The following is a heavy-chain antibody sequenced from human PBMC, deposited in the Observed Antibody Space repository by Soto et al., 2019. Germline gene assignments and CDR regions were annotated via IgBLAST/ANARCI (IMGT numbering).Heavy chain of an antibody. CDR3: ARGSLEHPNSYFHN. D-gene: IGHD1-1*01. J-gene: IGHJ4*02. V-gene: IGHV4-34*01. CDR1: GGSFSGYY. CDR2: INHSGST. Sequence: QVQLQQWGAGLLKPSETLSLTCAVYGGSFSGYYWSWIRQPPGKGLEWIGEINHSGSTNYNPSLKSRVTISVDTSKNQFSLSLSSVPAADTAVYYCARGSLEHPNSYFHNWGQGTLVTVSS.